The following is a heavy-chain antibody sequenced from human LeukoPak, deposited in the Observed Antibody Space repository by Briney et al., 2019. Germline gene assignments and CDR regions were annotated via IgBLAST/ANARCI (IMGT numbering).Heavy chain of an antibody. J-gene: IGHJ4*02. CDR3: ARAANPQDCFDC. D-gene: IGHD4/OR15-4a*01. CDR1: GYTFTGYY. V-gene: IGHV1-2*02. CDR2: INPNSGGT. Sequence: ASVKVSCKASGYTFTGYYMHWVRQAPGQGLEWMGWINPNSGGTNYAQKFQGRVTMTRDTSISTAYMELSRLRSDDTAVYYCARAANPQDCFDCWGQRTLVTVSS.